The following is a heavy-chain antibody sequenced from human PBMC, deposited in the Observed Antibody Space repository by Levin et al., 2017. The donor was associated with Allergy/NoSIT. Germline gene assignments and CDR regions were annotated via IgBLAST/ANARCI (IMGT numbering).Heavy chain of an antibody. Sequence: EASVKVSCKGSGYTFSSYWIGWVRQKPGKGLEWMGIIYPSDSDARYSPSFQGQVTISADKSISTAFLQWSSLKASDSAMYYCARLRRIAVRYDAFAIWGQGTMVSVSS. J-gene: IGHJ3*02. CDR1: GYTFSSYW. D-gene: IGHD4-17*01. V-gene: IGHV5-51*01. CDR3: ARLRRIAVRYDAFAI. CDR2: IYPSDSDA.